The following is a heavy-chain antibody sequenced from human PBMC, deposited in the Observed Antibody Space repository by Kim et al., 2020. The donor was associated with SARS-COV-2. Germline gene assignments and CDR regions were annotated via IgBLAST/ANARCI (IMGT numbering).Heavy chain of an antibody. CDR2: T. D-gene: IGHD2-21*01. J-gene: IGHJ4*02. V-gene: IGHV3-66*01. CDR3: ARDGRGLLWW. Sequence: TYYADSVKGRFTISRDNSKNTLYLQMNSLRAEDTAVYYCARDGRGLLWWWGQGTLVTISS.